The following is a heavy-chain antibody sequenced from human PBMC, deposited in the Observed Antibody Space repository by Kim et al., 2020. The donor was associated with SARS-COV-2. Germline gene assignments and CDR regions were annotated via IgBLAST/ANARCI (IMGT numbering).Heavy chain of an antibody. CDR2: INTNTGNP. Sequence: ASVKVSCKASGYTFTSYAMNWVRQAPGQGLEWMGWINTNTGNPTYAQGFTGRFVFSLDTSVSTAYLQISSLKAEDTAVYYCARPMETTYSSSWSEFDYWGQGTLVTVSS. CDR1: GYTFTSYA. CDR3: ARPMETTYSSSWSEFDY. V-gene: IGHV7-4-1*02. D-gene: IGHD6-13*01. J-gene: IGHJ4*02.